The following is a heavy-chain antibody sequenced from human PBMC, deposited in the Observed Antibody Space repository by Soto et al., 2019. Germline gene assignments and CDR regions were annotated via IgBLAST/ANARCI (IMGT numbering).Heavy chain of an antibody. Sequence: GGSLRLSCAASGFSFSSHVMSWVRQAPGKGLEWVSSISGSGGGTYYADSVKGRFIISRDNSKNTLDLQMNSLRVEDTAVYYCARDLWGYCGTDCYPLDVWGQGTTVTVSS. J-gene: IGHJ6*02. CDR2: ISGSGGGT. V-gene: IGHV3-23*01. CDR3: ARDLWGYCGTDCYPLDV. D-gene: IGHD2-21*02. CDR1: GFSFSSHV.